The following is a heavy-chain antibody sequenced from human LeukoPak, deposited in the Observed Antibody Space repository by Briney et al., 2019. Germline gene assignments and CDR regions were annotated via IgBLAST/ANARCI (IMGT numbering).Heavy chain of an antibody. CDR2: INHSGST. CDR1: GGSFSGYY. Sequence: SETLSLTCAVYGGSFSGYYWSWIRQPPGKGLEWIGEINHSGSTNYNPSLKSRVTISVDTSKNQFSLKLCSVTAADTAVYYCARGFWSGYRYYYYYYMDVWGKGTTVTVSS. V-gene: IGHV4-34*01. J-gene: IGHJ6*03. D-gene: IGHD3-3*01. CDR3: ARGFWSGYRYYYYYYMDV.